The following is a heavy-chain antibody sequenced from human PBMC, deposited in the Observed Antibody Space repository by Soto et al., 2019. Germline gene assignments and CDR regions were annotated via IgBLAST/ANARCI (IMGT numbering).Heavy chain of an antibody. J-gene: IGHJ4*01. V-gene: IGHV1-18*01. Sequence: QVHLVQSGAEVKKPGASVKVSCKGSGYGFTTYGITWVRQAPGQGLEWMAWISAHNGNTNYAQKLQGRVTVTRDTSTSTAYMELRSLRSDATAVYYCARGRYGDYWGHGALVTVSS. CDR1: GYGFTTYG. CDR3: ARGRYGDY. D-gene: IGHD1-1*01. CDR2: ISAHNGNT.